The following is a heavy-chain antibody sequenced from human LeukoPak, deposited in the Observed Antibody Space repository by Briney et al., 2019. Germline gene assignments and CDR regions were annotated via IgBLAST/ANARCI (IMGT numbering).Heavy chain of an antibody. CDR2: IYPGDSDT. J-gene: IGHJ4*02. Sequence: GESLKISCKGSGYSFTSYWIGWVRQMPGKGLEWMGIIYPGDSDTRYSPSFQGQVTISADKSISTAYLQWSSLKASDTAMYYCARLPSGSGWYHSFWTSRNQSDYYFDYWGQGTLVTVSS. CDR1: GYSFTSYW. D-gene: IGHD6-19*01. CDR3: ARLPSGSGWYHSFWTSRNQSDYYFDY. V-gene: IGHV5-51*01.